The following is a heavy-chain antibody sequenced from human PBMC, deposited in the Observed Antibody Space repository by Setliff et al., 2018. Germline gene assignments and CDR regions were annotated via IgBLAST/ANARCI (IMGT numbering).Heavy chain of an antibody. Sequence: GESLKISCKGSGYSFTSYWVGWVRQMPGKGLEWMGIIYPGDSDTRYSPSFQGQVTISADKSISTAYLQWSSLKASDTAMYYCARQAVAGSDAFDIWGQGTMVTVSS. CDR3: ARQAVAGSDAFDI. CDR1: GYSFTSYW. CDR2: IYPGDSDT. V-gene: IGHV5-51*01. D-gene: IGHD6-19*01. J-gene: IGHJ3*02.